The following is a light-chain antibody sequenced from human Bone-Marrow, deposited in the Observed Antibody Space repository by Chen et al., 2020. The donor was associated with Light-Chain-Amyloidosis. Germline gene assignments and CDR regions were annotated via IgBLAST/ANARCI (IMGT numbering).Light chain of an antibody. V-gene: IGKV1-39*01. J-gene: IGKJ3*01. Sequence: DIQMTQSPTSLSASIGDRVTITCRASQSIGNYLNWYQQKPGKAPRLLIFAASRLQSGVPSRFSGSGFGTDFTLTISSLQPEDFATYYCQQSFITLLRFTLGPGTKVDTK. CDR2: AAS. CDR1: QSIGNY. CDR3: QQSFITLLRFT.